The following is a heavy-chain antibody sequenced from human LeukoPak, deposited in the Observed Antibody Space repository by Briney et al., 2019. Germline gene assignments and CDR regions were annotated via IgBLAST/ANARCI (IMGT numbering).Heavy chain of an antibody. CDR2: IRQDGSEK. CDR1: GFTFSSYW. V-gene: IGHV3-7*01. CDR3: ARDHGVLPWGSGGYFDY. Sequence: GGSLRLSCAASGFTFSSYWMSWVRQAPGKGLEWVANIRQDGSEKYYVDSVKGRFTISRDNAKNSLYLQMNSLRAEDTAVYYCARDHGVLPWGSGGYFDYWGQGTLVTVSS. D-gene: IGHD3-10*01. J-gene: IGHJ4*02.